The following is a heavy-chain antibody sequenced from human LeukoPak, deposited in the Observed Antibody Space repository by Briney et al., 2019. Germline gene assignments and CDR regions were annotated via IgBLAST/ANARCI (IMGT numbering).Heavy chain of an antibody. CDR2: ISAYNGNT. V-gene: IGHV1-18*01. CDR3: ARVNAAAGRYYYYYYGMDV. J-gene: IGHJ6*02. Sequence: ASVNVSCKASGYTFTSYVISWVGQAPGQGREWMGWISAYNGNTNYPQKLQGGVTITTDTSTSTPYMDLRSLRSDDTAVYYCARVNAAAGRYYYYYYGMDVWGQGTTVTVSS. D-gene: IGHD6-13*01. CDR1: GYTFTSYV.